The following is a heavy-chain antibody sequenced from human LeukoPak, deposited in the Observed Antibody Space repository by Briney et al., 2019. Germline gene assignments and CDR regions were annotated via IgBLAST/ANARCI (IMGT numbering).Heavy chain of an antibody. Sequence: GGSLRLSCAASGFTFDDYAMHWVRQAPGKGLEGVSGISWNSGSIGYADSVKGRFTISRDNAKNSLYLQTNSLRAEDTALYYCAKDVAADYYDSSGYLDYWGQGTLVTVSS. V-gene: IGHV3-9*01. J-gene: IGHJ4*02. D-gene: IGHD3-22*01. CDR3: AKDVAADYYDSSGYLDY. CDR1: GFTFDDYA. CDR2: ISWNSGSI.